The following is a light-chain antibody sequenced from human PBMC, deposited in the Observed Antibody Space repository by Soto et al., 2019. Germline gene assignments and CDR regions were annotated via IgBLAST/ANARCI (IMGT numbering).Light chain of an antibody. V-gene: IGLV1-44*01. Sequence: QSALTQPPSASGTPGQRVTISCSGSSSNIGSNTVNWYQQFPGTAPKLLIYGNDQRPSGVPDRFSGSKSGTSASLAISGLQSEDEADYYCATWDDSLIGSVFGTGTKVTV. CDR2: GND. J-gene: IGLJ1*01. CDR1: SSNIGSNT. CDR3: ATWDDSLIGSV.